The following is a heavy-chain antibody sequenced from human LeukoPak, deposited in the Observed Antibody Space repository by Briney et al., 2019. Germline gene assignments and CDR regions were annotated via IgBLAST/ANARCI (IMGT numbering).Heavy chain of an antibody. J-gene: IGHJ3*02. CDR3: ARDAKQYYDILTGYYNDAFDI. CDR1: GFTFSSYS. CDR2: ISSGSSYI. V-gene: IGHV3-21*01. D-gene: IGHD3-9*01. Sequence: GSLRLSCAASGFTFSSYSMNWVRQAPGKGLEWVSSISSGSSYIYYADSVKGRFTVSRDNAKHSLYLQMNSLRAEDTAVYYCARDAKQYYDILTGYYNDAFDIWGQGTMVTVSS.